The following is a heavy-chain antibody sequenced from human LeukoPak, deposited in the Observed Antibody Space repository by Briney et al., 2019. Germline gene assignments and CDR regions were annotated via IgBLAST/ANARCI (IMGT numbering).Heavy chain of an antibody. CDR3: TRLVGATSGGDV. J-gene: IGHJ6*02. V-gene: IGHV3-73*01. CDR2: IRSKANSYAT. Sequence: GGSLKLSCAASGFTFSGSAMHWVRQASGKGLEWVGRIRSKANSYATAYAASVKGRFTISRDDSKNTAYLQMNSLKTEDTAVYYCTRLVGATSGGDVWGQGTTVTVSS. D-gene: IGHD1-26*01. CDR1: GFTFSGSA.